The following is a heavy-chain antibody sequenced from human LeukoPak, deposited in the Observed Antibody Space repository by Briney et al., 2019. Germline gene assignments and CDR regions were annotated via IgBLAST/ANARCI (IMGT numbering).Heavy chain of an antibody. CDR3: TTDIEDYYDSSGYYYPPAY. D-gene: IGHD3-22*01. V-gene: IGHV3-20*04. J-gene: IGHJ4*02. CDR1: GFTFDDYG. Sequence: GGSLRLSCAASGFTFDDYGMSWVRQAPGKGLEWISGVNWNGGSTGYADSVKGRFTISRDDSKNTLYLQMNSLKTEDTAVYYCTTDIEDYYDSSGYYYPPAYWGQGTLVTVSS. CDR2: VNWNGGST.